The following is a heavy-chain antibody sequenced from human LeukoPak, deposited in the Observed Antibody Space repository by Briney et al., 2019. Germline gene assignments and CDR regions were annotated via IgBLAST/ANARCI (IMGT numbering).Heavy chain of an antibody. CDR1: GGSFSGYY. D-gene: IGHD6-13*01. J-gene: IGHJ4*02. V-gene: IGHV4-34*01. Sequence: SETLSLTCAVYGGSFSGYYWSWIRQPPGKGLEWIGEINHSGSTNYNPSLKSRVTISVDTSKNLFSLKLSSVTAADTAVYYCARGLEQQLVLFDYWGQGTLVTVSS. CDR3: ARGLEQQLVLFDY. CDR2: INHSGST.